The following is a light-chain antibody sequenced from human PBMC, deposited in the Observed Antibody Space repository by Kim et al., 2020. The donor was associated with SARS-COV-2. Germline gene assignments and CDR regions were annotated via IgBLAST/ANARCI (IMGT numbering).Light chain of an antibody. V-gene: IGLV2-14*03. Sequence: QSITISCTGTSSDVADYDYVSWYQQHPGKAPKLMIYDASNRPSGVSNRFSGSKSGNTASLTISGLQAEDEADYYCSSYTSISTLVVFGGGTQLTVL. CDR2: DAS. J-gene: IGLJ3*02. CDR1: SSDVADYDY. CDR3: SSYTSISTLVV.